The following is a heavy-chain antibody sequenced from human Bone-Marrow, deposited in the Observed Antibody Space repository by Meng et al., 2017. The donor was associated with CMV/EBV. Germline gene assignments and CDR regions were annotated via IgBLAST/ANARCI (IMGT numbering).Heavy chain of an antibody. Sequence: ASVKVSCKASGYTFTNYDINWVRQATGQGLEWMGWVNPRSGNTGYAQKFQGRVTMTRDTSISTAYMELSRLRSDDTAVYYCARAMYNWNYEDYWGQGTLVTSPQ. D-gene: IGHD1-7*01. CDR2: VNPRSGNT. J-gene: IGHJ4*02. CDR1: GYTFTNYD. CDR3: ARAMYNWNYEDY. V-gene: IGHV1-8*01.